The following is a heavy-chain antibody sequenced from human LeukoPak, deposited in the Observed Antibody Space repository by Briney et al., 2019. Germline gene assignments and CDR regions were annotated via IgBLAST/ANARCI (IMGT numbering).Heavy chain of an antibody. CDR2: ISYDGSNK. V-gene: IGHV3-30*04. D-gene: IGHD6-19*01. CDR1: GFTFSSYA. J-gene: IGHJ4*02. Sequence: GGSLRLSCAASGFTFSSYAMHWVRQAPGKGLEWVAVISYDGSNKYYADSVKGRFTISRDNSKNTLYLQMNSLRAEETAVYYCARVQAGGIAVAGTFDYWGQGTLVTVSS. CDR3: ARVQAGGIAVAGTFDY.